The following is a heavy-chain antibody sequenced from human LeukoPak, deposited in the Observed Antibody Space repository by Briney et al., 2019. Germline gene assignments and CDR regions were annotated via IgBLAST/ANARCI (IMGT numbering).Heavy chain of an antibody. CDR3: ARGPRGGTSHDY. CDR2: MNPNSGDT. Sequence: ASVKVSCKASEYTFTNYDINWVRQATGQGLEWMGWMNPNSGDTGYAQKFQGRVTMTRDTSITTAYMELSGLRSEGTAMYYCARGPRGGTSHDYWGQGTLVTVSS. D-gene: IGHD1-26*01. J-gene: IGHJ4*02. CDR1: EYTFTNYD. V-gene: IGHV1-8*01.